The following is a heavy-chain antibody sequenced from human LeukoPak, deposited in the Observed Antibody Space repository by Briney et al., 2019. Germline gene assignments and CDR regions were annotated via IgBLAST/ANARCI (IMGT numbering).Heavy chain of an antibody. CDR3: ARGSCSGGSCYPTYGMDV. CDR1: GFTSSSYS. J-gene: IGHJ6*02. D-gene: IGHD2-15*01. V-gene: IGHV4-59*01. CDR2: IYYSGST. Sequence: GSLRLSCAASGFTSSSYSMNWVRQAPGKGLEWIGYIYYSGSTNYNPSLKSRVTISVDTSKNQLSLKLSSVTAADTAVYYCARGSCSGGSCYPTYGMDVWGQGTTVTASS.